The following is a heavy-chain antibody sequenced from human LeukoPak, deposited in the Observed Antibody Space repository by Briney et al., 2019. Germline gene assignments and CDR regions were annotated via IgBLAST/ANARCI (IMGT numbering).Heavy chain of an antibody. CDR2: INPNSGGT. J-gene: IGHJ6*02. CDR1: GYTFTGYY. CDR3: ASRGSSSSWAYYYGMDV. V-gene: IGHV1-2*02. Sequence: ASAKVSCKASGYTFTGYYMHWVRQAPGQGLEWMGWINPNSGGTNYAQKFQGRVTMTRDTSISTAYMELSRLRSDDTAVYYCASRGSSSSWAYYYGMDVWGQGTTVTVSS. D-gene: IGHD6-13*01.